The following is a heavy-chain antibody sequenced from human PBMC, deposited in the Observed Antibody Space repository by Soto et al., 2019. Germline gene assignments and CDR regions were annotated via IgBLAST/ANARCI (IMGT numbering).Heavy chain of an antibody. CDR2: ITASGGST. D-gene: IGHD5-12*01. CDR3: AKLATRDAFDI. Sequence: EVQLLESGGGLVQPGGSLRLSCAASGFTFSSYAMRWVRQAPGKGLEWVSAITASGGSTYYADSVKGRFTISRDNSKNTLYLQMDTLRAEDTSVYYCAKLATRDAFDIWGQGTMVTVSS. V-gene: IGHV3-23*01. J-gene: IGHJ3*02. CDR1: GFTFSSYA.